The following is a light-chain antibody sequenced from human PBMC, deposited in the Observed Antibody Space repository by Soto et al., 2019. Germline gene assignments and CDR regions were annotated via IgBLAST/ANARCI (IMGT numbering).Light chain of an antibody. J-gene: IGKJ3*01. Sequence: EVAMAQTPVTLSVSPGERATLSCRASQSVNLNLAWYQQKPGQPPRLLLYGASTRATGIPVRFRGSGSGTEFTLTISSLQSEDSAVYYCHQYNSWPRGTFGPGTKVDIK. V-gene: IGKV3-15*01. CDR2: GAS. CDR3: HQYNSWPRGT. CDR1: QSVNLN.